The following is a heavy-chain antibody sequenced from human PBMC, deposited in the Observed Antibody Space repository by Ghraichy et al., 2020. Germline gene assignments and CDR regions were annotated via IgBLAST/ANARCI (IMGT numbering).Heavy chain of an antibody. CDR3: ARGGSSWYNYYYYMDV. V-gene: IGHV4-34*01. CDR1: GGSFSGYY. D-gene: IGHD6-13*01. J-gene: IGHJ6*03. Sequence: GSLRLSCAVYGGSFSGYYWSWIRQPPGKGLEWIGEINHSGSTNYNPSLKSRVTISVDTSKNQFSLKLSSVTAADTAVYYCARGGSSWYNYYYYMDVWGKGTTVTVSS. CDR2: INHSGST.